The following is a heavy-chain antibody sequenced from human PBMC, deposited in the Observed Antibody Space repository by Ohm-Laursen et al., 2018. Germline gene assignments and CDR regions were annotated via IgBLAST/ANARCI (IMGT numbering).Heavy chain of an antibody. J-gene: IGHJ6*02. CDR3: ARIHYYYYGMDV. V-gene: IGHV3-9*01. CDR1: GFTFDDYA. D-gene: IGHD2/OR15-2a*01. CDR2: INWNSGSI. Sequence: SLRLSCSASGFTFDDYAMHWVRQAPGKSLEWVSGINWNSGSIGYVDSVKGRFTISRDNAKNSLYLQMNSLRSDDTAVYYCARIHYYYYGMDVWGQGTTVTVSS.